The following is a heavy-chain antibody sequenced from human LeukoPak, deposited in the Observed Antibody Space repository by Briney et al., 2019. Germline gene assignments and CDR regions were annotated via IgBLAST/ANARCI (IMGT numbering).Heavy chain of an antibody. CDR1: GGSISSSSYY. J-gene: IGHJ4*02. V-gene: IGHV4-39*07. D-gene: IGHD6-19*01. CDR3: ARRSPYSTGWSSYFDY. CDR2: IYYSGST. Sequence: ASETLSLTCAVSGGSISSSSYYSGWIRQPPGKGLEWIGSIYYSGSTYYNPSLKSRVTISVDTSKNQFSLKLTSVTAADSAVYYCARRSPYSTGWSSYFDYWGQGALVTVSS.